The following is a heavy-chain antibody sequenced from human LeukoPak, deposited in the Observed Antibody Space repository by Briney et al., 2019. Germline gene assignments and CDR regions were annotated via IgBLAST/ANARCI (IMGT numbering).Heavy chain of an antibody. D-gene: IGHD3-22*01. J-gene: IGHJ4*02. CDR2: ISYDGSNK. CDR3: ARAETTIVVVITLDYFDY. CDR1: GFTFSSYA. Sequence: GGSLRLSCAASGFTFSSYAMHWVRQAPGKELEWVAVISYDGSNKYYADSVKGRFTISRDNSKNTLYLQMNSLRAEDTAVYYCARAETTIVVVITLDYFDYWGQGTLVTVSS. V-gene: IGHV3-30*04.